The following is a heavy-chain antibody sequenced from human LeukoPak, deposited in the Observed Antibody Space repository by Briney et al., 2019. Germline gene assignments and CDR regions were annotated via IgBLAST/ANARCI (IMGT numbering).Heavy chain of an antibody. D-gene: IGHD6-19*01. CDR1: GFTFSGSA. CDR3: TSPSTGYSSGWATSTLDY. J-gene: IGHJ4*02. Sequence: PGGSLRLSCAASGFTFSGSAMRWVRQASGKGLEWVGRIRSKANSYATAYAASVKGRFTISRDDSKNTAYLQMNSLKTEDTAVYYCTSPSTGYSSGWATSTLDYWGQGTLVTVSS. CDR2: IRSKANSYAT. V-gene: IGHV3-73*01.